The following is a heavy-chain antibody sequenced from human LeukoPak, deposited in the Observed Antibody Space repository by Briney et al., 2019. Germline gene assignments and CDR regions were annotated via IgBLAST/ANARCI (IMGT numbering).Heavy chain of an antibody. J-gene: IGHJ4*02. CDR1: GFTFSTYW. V-gene: IGHV3-7*01. CDR3: ARARYQPLADY. CDR2: IKQDVSEK. D-gene: IGHD2-2*01. Sequence: GGSLRLSCAASGFTFSTYWMNWVRQAQGKGLEWVAKIKQDVSEKYYVDSVKGRFTISRDNAKNSLYLQMNSLRAEDTAVYYCARARYQPLADYWGQGTLVTVSS.